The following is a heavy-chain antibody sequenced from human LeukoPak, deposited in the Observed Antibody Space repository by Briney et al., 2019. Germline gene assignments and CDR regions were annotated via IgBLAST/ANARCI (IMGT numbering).Heavy chain of an antibody. D-gene: IGHD6-19*01. CDR2: VYYSGST. V-gene: IGHV4-39*07. CDR1: GGSISSRSYC. J-gene: IGHJ5*02. Sequence: PSETLSLTCTVSGGSISSRSYCWGWIRQPPGKGLEWIGSVYYSGSTSYNPSLKSRVTISLDTSKNQFSLKLSSVTAADTAVYYCARAPHIGSGWYVWFDPWGQGTLVTVSS. CDR3: ARAPHIGSGWYVWFDP.